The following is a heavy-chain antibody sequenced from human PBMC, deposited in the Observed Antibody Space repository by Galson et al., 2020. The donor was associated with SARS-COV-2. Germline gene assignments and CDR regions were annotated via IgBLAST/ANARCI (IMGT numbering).Heavy chain of an antibody. J-gene: IGHJ6*02. CDR1: GGTFTTYA. V-gene: IGHV1-69*01. CDR3: ARARTTGTTGYSYGMDA. CDR2: IIPAFGIP. D-gene: IGHD1-1*01. Sequence: KISCKASGGTFTTYAISWVRQAPGQGLEWMGGIIPAFGIPKYVQKFQGRVTVTADESTSTAYMELSSLRSEDTALYYCARARTTGTTGYSYGMDAWGQGTTVTVSS.